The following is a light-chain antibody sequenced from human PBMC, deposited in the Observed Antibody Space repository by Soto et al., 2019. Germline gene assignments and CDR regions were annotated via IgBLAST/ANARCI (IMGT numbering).Light chain of an antibody. CDR2: DVN. CDR1: SGDVGGSNS. Sequence: QSALTQPASVSGSPGQSIIISCTGTSGDVGGSNSVSWYQHHPGKAPKLMIYDVNNRPSGVSNRFSGSKSGNTASLTISGLQPDDEADYYCSSYTSVSTLVFGGGTKLTVL. J-gene: IGLJ3*02. CDR3: SSYTSVSTLV. V-gene: IGLV2-14*01.